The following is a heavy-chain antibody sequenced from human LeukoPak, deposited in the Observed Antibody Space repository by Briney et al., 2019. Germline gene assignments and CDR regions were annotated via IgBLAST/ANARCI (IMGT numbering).Heavy chain of an antibody. CDR2: ISAYNGNT. CDR1: GYTFTSYG. D-gene: IGHD3-22*01. V-gene: IGHV1-18*01. Sequence: ASVKLSCKASGYTFTSYGISWVRQAPGQGLEWVGWISAYNGNTNYAQKLQGTVTMTTDTSTSTAYMELRSLRSDDTAVYYCARPYYDSSAPPYDYWGQGTLVTVSS. CDR3: ARPYYDSSAPPYDY. J-gene: IGHJ4*02.